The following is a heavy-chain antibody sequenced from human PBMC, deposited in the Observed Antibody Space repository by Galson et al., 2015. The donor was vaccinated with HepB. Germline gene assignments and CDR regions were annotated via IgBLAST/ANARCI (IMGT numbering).Heavy chain of an antibody. CDR1: GGTFNTYA. J-gene: IGHJ4*02. V-gene: IGHV1-69*13. CDR2: IIPLFGTA. CDR3: ARGSAYFDH. Sequence: SVKVSCKASGGTFNTYAMNWVRQAPGQGLEWVGGIIPLFGTADYSQRFKGRVTITADGSTTTAYMELSSLTSDDTAVYYCARGSAYFDHWGQGTQVTVSS.